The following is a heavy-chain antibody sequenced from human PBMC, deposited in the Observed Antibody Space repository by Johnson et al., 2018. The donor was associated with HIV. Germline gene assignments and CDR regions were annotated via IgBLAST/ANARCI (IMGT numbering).Heavy chain of an antibody. CDR2: IKSEGGGGTT. J-gene: IGHJ3*02. Sequence: VQLVESGGGLVKPGGSLRLSCAASRFTFSDAWMSWVRQAPGKGLEWLGRIKSEGGGGTTDYAAPVKGRFTISRDDSKNTLSLQMNSLKTEDTAMYYCTTIYYDFWTGYLSDAFDIWGQGTMVTVSS. CDR1: RFTFSDAW. D-gene: IGHD3-3*01. CDR3: TTIYYDFWTGYLSDAFDI. V-gene: IGHV3-15*01.